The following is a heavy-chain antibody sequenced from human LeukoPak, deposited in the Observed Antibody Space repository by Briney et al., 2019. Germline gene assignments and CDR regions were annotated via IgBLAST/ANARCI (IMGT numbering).Heavy chain of an antibody. CDR2: IYYSGST. D-gene: IGHD5-12*01. CDR1: GGSISSYY. CDR3: ARVWSGYDYYYYYGMDV. J-gene: IGHJ6*02. Sequence: PSETLSLTFTVTGGSISSYYWSWIRQPPGKGLAWIGYIYYSGSTNYNPSLKSRVTISVDTSKNQFSLKLSSVTAADTAVYYCARVWSGYDYYYYYGMDVWGQGTTVTVSS. V-gene: IGHV4-59*01.